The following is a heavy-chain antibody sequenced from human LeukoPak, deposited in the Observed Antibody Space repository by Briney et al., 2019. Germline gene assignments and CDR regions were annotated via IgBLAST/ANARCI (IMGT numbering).Heavy chain of an antibody. J-gene: IGHJ5*02. D-gene: IGHD3-22*01. Sequence: GGSLRLSCAASGFTFSSYSMNWVRQPPGKGREWVASFSSSSCYIYYADSVKGRLTISRDNAKNSLYLQMNSLRAEDTAVYYCARTPDSSGYFHWFDPWGQGTLVTVSS. CDR1: GFTFSSYS. CDR3: ARTPDSSGYFHWFDP. CDR2: FSSSSCYI. V-gene: IGHV3-21*01.